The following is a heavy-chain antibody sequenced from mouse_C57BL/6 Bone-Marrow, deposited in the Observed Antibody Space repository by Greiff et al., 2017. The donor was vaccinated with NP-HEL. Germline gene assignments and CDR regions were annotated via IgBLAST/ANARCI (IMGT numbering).Heavy chain of an antibody. CDR1: GYTFTTYP. CDR2: FHPYNDDT. Sequence: VQLQQSGAELVKPGASVKMSCKASGYTFTTYPIEWVKQNHGKSLEWIGNFHPYNDDTEYNEKFKNKATLTVEKSSSTVYLELSRLTSDDSSVYYCARRGNYWYYFDYWGQGTTLTVSS. D-gene: IGHD2-1*01. CDR3: ARRGNYWYYFDY. V-gene: IGHV1-47*01. J-gene: IGHJ2*01.